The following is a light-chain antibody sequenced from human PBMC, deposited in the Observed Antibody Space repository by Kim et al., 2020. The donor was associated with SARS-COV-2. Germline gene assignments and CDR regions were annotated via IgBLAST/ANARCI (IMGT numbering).Light chain of an antibody. CDR3: CSYAGSYSLV. Sequence: GQAVTISCPGTSSDVGGYNYISWYQQPPGKAPKLIIYDVSKRPSGVPARFSGSKSGSTASLTISGLQAEDEADYYCCSYAGSYSLVFGGGTKLTVL. V-gene: IGLV2-11*01. CDR1: SSDVGGYNY. J-gene: IGLJ2*01. CDR2: DVS.